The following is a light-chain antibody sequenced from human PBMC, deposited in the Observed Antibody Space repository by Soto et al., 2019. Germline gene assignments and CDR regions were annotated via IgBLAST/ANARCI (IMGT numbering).Light chain of an antibody. CDR1: TSNIGTFY. CDR3: AAWDDNLNAYV. Sequence: QSALTQPPSASSTPGQTVTISCSGSTSNIGTFYVYWYQHLPGTAPKLLIYIGDQRASGVSDRFSGSKSGTSASLAISWLRSDDEADYYCAAWDDNLNAYVFGSGTQLTVL. V-gene: IGLV1-47*02. J-gene: IGLJ6*01. CDR2: IGD.